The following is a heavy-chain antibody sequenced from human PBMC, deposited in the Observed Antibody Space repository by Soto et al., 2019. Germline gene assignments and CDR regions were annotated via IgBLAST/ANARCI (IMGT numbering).Heavy chain of an antibody. Sequence: PXGSLPLSCAASGFTFSSYWMSWVRQAPGKGLEWVANIKQDGSEKYYVDSVKGRFTISRDNAKNSLYLQMNSLRAEDTAVYYCARDWSYTPFDYWGQGTLVTVSS. CDR1: GFTFSSYW. J-gene: IGHJ4*02. V-gene: IGHV3-7*03. D-gene: IGHD1-26*01. CDR2: IKQDGSEK. CDR3: ARDWSYTPFDY.